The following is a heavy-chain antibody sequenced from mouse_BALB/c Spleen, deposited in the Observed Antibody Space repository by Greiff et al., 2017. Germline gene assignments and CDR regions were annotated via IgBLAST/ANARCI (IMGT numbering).Heavy chain of an antibody. CDR1: GYTFTSYW. D-gene: IGHD1-1*01. CDR3: ARTVGPMDY. V-gene: IGHV1-69*02. J-gene: IGHJ4*01. CDR2: IDPSDSYT. Sequence: QVQLQQPGAELVKPGASVKLSCKASGYTFTSYWMHWVKQRPGQGLEWIGEIDPSDSYTNYNQKFKGKATLTVDKSSSTAYMQLSSLTSEDSAVYYCARTVGPMDYWGQGTSVTVSS.